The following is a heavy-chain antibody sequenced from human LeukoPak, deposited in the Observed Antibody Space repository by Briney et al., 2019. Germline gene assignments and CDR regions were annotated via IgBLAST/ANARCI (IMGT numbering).Heavy chain of an antibody. CDR1: GFTFSSYS. V-gene: IGHV3-21*01. D-gene: IGHD1-7*01. CDR2: ISSSSSYI. Sequence: GGSLRLSCAASGFTFSSYSMNWVRQAPGKGLEWVSSISSSSSYIYYADSVKGRFTISRDNAKNSLYLQMNSLRAEDTAVYYCARGNLNHGVFDIWGQGTMVTVSS. J-gene: IGHJ3*02. CDR3: ARGNLNHGVFDI.